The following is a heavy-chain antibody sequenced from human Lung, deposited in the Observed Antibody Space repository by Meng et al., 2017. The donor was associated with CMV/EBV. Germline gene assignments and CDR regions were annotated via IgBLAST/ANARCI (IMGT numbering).Heavy chain of an antibody. D-gene: IGHD3-3*01. Sequence: GGSLRLSCAASGFTFSSYAMHWVRQAPGKGLEWVAVISYDGSNKYYADSVKGRFTISRDNSKNTLYLQMNSLRAEDTAVYYCARDPNTLGSNYDFWSGYYNHYYYGMDVSGQRTTVTVSS. V-gene: IGHV3-30-3*01. CDR2: ISYDGSNK. CDR3: ARDPNTLGSNYDFWSGYYNHYYYGMDV. CDR1: GFTFSSYA. J-gene: IGHJ6*02.